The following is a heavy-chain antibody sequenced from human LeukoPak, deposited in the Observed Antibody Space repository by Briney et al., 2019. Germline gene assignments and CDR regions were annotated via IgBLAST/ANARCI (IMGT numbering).Heavy chain of an antibody. CDR3: AKDRAQWELLPADY. Sequence: GGSLRLSCAASGFTFSSCAMSWVRQAPGKGLEWVSAISGSGGSTYYADSVKGRFTISRDNSKNTLYLQMNSLRAEDTAVYYCAKDRAQWELLPADYWGQGTLVTVSS. CDR1: GFTFSSCA. CDR2: ISGSGGST. D-gene: IGHD1-26*01. V-gene: IGHV3-23*01. J-gene: IGHJ4*02.